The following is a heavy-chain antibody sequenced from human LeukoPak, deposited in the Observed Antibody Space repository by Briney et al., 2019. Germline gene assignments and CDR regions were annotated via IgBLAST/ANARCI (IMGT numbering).Heavy chain of an antibody. D-gene: IGHD5/OR15-5a*01. V-gene: IGHV4-30-4*01. CDR3: ARDFVRFASTGHYYYGMDV. CDR2: IYYSGST. CDR1: GGSISSGDYY. J-gene: IGHJ6*04. Sequence: PSETLSLTCTVSGGSISSGDYYWSWIRQPPGKGLGWIGYIYYSGSTYYNPSIKSRVTISVDTSKNQFSLKLSSVTAADTAVYYCARDFVRFASTGHYYYGMDVWGKGTTVTVSS.